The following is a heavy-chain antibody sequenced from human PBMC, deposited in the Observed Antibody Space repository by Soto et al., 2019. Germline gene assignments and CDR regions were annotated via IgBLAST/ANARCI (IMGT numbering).Heavy chain of an antibody. J-gene: IGHJ3*02. V-gene: IGHV3-23*01. CDR3: AKDFTIFGVVTNALAI. CDR2: ISSSGDSA. D-gene: IGHD3-3*01. CDR1: GFTFSSYA. Sequence: GGSLGLSCAASGFTFSSYAMTWVRQAPGKGLEWVAAISSSGDSAHYADSVKGRVTISRDNSKNTLYLQMSSLRAEDTAIYYCAKDFTIFGVVTNALAIWGQGT.